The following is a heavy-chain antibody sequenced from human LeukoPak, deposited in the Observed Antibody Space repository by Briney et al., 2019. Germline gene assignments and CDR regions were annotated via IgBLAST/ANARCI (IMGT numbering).Heavy chain of an antibody. D-gene: IGHD2-15*01. J-gene: IGHJ5*02. CDR3: ARGLKFCSGGSCYGNWFDP. CDR1: GFTFRNCA. Sequence: GSLRLSCAASGFTFRNCAMSWIRQPPGKGLEWIGEINHSGSTNYNPSLKSRVTISVDTSKNQFSLKLSSVTAADTAVYYCARGLKFCSGGSCYGNWFDPWGRGTLVTVSS. CDR2: INHSGST. V-gene: IGHV4-34*01.